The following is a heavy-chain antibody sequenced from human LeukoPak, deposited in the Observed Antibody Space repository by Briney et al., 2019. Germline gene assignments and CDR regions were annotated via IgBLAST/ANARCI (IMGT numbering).Heavy chain of an antibody. D-gene: IGHD3-22*01. CDR3: ARVSGYYDSSDYYYFDY. V-gene: IGHV4-4*02. Sequence: SETLSLTCAVSGGSISSSNWWSWVRQPPGKGLEWIGEIYHSGSTNYTPSLKSRVTISVDESKNQFSLKLSSVTAADTAVYYCARVSGYYDSSDYYYFDYWGQGTLVTVSS. CDR2: IYHSGST. CDR1: GGSISSSNW. J-gene: IGHJ4*02.